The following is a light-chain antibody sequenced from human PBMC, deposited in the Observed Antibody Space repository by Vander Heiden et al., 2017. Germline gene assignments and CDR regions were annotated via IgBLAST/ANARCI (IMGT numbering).Light chain of an antibody. Sequence: DIVMTQSPDSLAVSLGERATINCKSSQSVLYSSNNKNYLAWYQQKPGQPPKLLIYWASTRESGVPDRFSGSGSGTDFTLTISSLQAEDVAVYYCHQEDSTPLTFGGRTKVEIK. CDR3: HQEDSTPLT. J-gene: IGKJ4*01. V-gene: IGKV4-1*01. CDR1: QSVLYSSNNKNY. CDR2: WAS.